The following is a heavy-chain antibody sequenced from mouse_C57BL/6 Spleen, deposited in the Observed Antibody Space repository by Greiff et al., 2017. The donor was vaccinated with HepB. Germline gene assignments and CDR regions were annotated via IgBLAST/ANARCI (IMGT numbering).Heavy chain of an antibody. Sequence: VQLKESGAELVRPGASVKLSCTASGFNIKDDYMHWVKQRPEQGLEWIGWIDPENGDTEYASKFQGKATITADTSSNTAYLQLSSLTSEDTAVYYCTRGSSYFAYWGQGTLVTVSA. CDR3: TRGSSYFAY. D-gene: IGHD1-1*01. J-gene: IGHJ3*01. V-gene: IGHV14-4*01. CDR2: IDPENGDT. CDR1: GFNIKDDY.